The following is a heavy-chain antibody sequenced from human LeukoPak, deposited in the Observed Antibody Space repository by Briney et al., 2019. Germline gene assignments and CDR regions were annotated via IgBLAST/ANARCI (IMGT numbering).Heavy chain of an antibody. V-gene: IGHV3-23*01. CDR1: GFTFTTCA. CDR2: ISGSGVSGDST. Sequence: PGGSLRLSCAASGFTFTTCAMSWVRQAPGKGLEWVSTISGSGVSGDSTYYSDSVRGRFSISRDNSKNPLYLQMNSLRAEDTAVYYCAKEFDYWGQGTLVTVSS. J-gene: IGHJ4*02. CDR3: AKEFDY.